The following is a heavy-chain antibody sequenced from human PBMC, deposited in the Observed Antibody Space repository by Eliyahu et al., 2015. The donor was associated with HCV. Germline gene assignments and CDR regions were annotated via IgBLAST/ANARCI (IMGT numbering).Heavy chain of an antibody. J-gene: IGHJ3*01. CDR2: IYHSQSP. D-gene: IGHD2-8*01. V-gene: IGHV4-59*01. CDR3: AKFPLGGLNGFDV. Sequence: QVQLQESGPGLVQPSETLSLTCSVSGGSITNAFWTWIRQPPGKGLEWIGYIYHSQSPNYSPSLNSRATIWVDTPNNQFSLKLTSVTAADTAVYYCAKFPLGGLNGFDVWGQGAMVTVSS. CDR1: GGSITNAF.